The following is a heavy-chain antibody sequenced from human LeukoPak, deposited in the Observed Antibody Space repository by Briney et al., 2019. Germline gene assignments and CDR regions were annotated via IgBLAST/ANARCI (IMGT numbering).Heavy chain of an antibody. J-gene: IGHJ4*02. CDR1: GFSIADHH. V-gene: IGHV3-72*01. D-gene: IGHD6-13*01. CDR3: VRVVTTRSGWYHFDN. CDR2: SATTKPNSCTT. Sequence: PGGSLRLSCAGAGFSIADHHMDWVRQAPGTGLEWIGRSATTKPNSCTTQYAASVRGRFTISRDDSQNSLHLHLNSLKTEDTAVYYCVRVVTTRSGWYHFDNWGLGTLVSVSS.